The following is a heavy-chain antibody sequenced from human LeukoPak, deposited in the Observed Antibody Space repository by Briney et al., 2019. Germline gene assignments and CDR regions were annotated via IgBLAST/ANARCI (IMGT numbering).Heavy chain of an antibody. CDR1: GFTFSSYA. D-gene: IGHD3-22*01. CDR3: AKGTKIVVVTNLFDY. Sequence: GGSLRLSCAASGFTFSSYAMSWVRQAPGKGLEWVSAISGSGGSTYYADSVKGRFAISRDNSKNTLYLQMNSLRAEDTAVHYCAKGTKIVVVTNLFDYWGQGTLVTVSS. CDR2: ISGSGGST. V-gene: IGHV3-23*01. J-gene: IGHJ4*02.